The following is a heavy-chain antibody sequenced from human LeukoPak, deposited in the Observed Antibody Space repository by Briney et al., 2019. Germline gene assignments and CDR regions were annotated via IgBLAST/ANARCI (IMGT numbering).Heavy chain of an antibody. CDR1: RYTFTRYD. V-gene: IGHV1-8*01. CDR3: ARGLGTAVAATGGGY. CDR2: MYPNSGNT. Sequence: GASLRDSCKASRYTFTRYDINWGRQTTEQGLEWVGWMYPNSGNTGYAQKFQGRVTMTRNTSISTAYMELSSLRSEDTAVYYCARGLGTAVAATGGGYWGQGTLVTVSS. D-gene: IGHD6-19*01. J-gene: IGHJ4*02.